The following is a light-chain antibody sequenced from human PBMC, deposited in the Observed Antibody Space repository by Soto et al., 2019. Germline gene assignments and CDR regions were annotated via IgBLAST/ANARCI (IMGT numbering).Light chain of an antibody. V-gene: IGKV1-5*01. CDR3: QQYNTYPYT. Sequence: DIQVTQSPSTLSASVGDRVTITCRASQSIRSWLAWYQQKPGKAPKLLIYDASSLESGVPSRFSGSGSGTEFTLTISSLQPYDFATYYCQQYNTYPYTFGQGTKLHI. CDR1: QSIRSW. CDR2: DAS. J-gene: IGKJ2*01.